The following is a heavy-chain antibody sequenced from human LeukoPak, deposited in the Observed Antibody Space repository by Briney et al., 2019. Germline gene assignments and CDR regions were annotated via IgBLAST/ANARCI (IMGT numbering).Heavy chain of an antibody. CDR3: AGLEPPDYYYYGMDV. V-gene: IGHV1-69*13. D-gene: IGHD1-1*01. J-gene: IGHJ6*04. CDR2: IIPIFGTA. Sequence: SVKVSCKASGGTFSSYAISWVRQAPGQGLEWMGGIIPIFGTANYAQKFQGRVTITADESTSTAYKELSSLRSEDTAVYYCAGLEPPDYYYYGMDVWGKGTTVTVSS. CDR1: GGTFSSYA.